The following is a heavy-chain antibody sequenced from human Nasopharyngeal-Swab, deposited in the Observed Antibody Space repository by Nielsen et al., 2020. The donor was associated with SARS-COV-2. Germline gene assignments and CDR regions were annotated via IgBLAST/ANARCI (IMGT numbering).Heavy chain of an antibody. Sequence: GESLKISCKGSGFTFTSYWIGWVRQMPGKGLEWMGIIYPGDSDTRYSPSFQGQVTISADKSISTAYLQWSSLKASDTAMYYCARQGIHGDFCMDVWGKGTTVTVSS. CDR2: IYPGDSDT. CDR3: ARQGIHGDFCMDV. D-gene: IGHD4-17*01. CDR1: GFTFTSYW. V-gene: IGHV5-51*01. J-gene: IGHJ6*03.